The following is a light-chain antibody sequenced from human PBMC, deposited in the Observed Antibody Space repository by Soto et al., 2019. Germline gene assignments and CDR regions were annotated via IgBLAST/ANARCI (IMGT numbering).Light chain of an antibody. CDR2: GAY. CDR1: QSVSNN. V-gene: IGKV3-15*01. CDR3: QQYNNWPWT. Sequence: EIVMTQSPATLSVSPGERATLSCRASQSVSNNLAWYQQKADQAPRLLIYGAYTRATGIPARFSGSGSGTEFTLTISSLQSEDFAIYYCQQYNNWPWTFGQGTKVEIK. J-gene: IGKJ1*01.